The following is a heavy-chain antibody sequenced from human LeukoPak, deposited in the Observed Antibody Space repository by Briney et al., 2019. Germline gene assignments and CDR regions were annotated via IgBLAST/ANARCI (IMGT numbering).Heavy chain of an antibody. CDR3: AREGVEQWLVGRLDV. J-gene: IGHJ6*04. D-gene: IGHD6-19*01. Sequence: SVKVSCKASGGTFSSYAISWVRQAPGQGLEWMGRIIPIFGTANYAQKFQGRVTITADESTSTAYMELSSLRSEDTAVYYCAREGVEQWLVGRLDVWGKGTTVTVSS. V-gene: IGHV1-69*01. CDR2: IIPIFGTA. CDR1: GGTFSSYA.